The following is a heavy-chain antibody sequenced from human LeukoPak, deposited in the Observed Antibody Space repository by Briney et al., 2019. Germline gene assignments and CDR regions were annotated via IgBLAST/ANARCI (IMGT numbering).Heavy chain of an antibody. CDR2: IYYSGST. Sequence: SETLSLTCTVSGGSISTYYWSWIRQPPVKGLEWIGYIYYSGSTYYNPSLKSRVTISVDTSKNQFSLKLSSVTAADTAVYYCARMVRGVLYYFDYWGQGTLVTVSS. CDR3: ARMVRGVLYYFDY. CDR1: GGSISTYY. D-gene: IGHD3-10*01. J-gene: IGHJ4*02. V-gene: IGHV4-30-4*01.